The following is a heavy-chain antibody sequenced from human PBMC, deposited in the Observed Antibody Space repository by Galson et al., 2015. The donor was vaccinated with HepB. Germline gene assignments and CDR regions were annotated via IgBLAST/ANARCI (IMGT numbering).Heavy chain of an antibody. CDR1: GGSISGTNW. D-gene: IGHD3-3*01. CDR3: VANGYYTLEH. V-gene: IGHV4-4*02. J-gene: IGHJ4*02. CDR2: TYHSGST. Sequence: ETLSLTCAVSGGSISGTNWWSWVRQPPGKGLEWIGETYHSGSTNYNPSLKSRITISVDKSKNQFSLQLTSATAADTAVYYCVANGYYTLEHWGQGTPVTVSS.